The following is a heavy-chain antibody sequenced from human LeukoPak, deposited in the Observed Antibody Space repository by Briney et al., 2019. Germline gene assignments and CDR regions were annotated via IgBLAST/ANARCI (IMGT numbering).Heavy chain of an antibody. CDR2: INHSGST. J-gene: IGHJ3*02. Sequence: SETLSLTCGVYGGPFSDHYWSWIRQTPGKGLEWIGEINHSGSTNYNPSLKSRVTISVDTSKNQFSLKLSSVTAADTAVYYCARVTADALDIWGQGTMVAVSS. CDR1: GGPFSDHY. V-gene: IGHV4-34*01. CDR3: ARVTADALDI.